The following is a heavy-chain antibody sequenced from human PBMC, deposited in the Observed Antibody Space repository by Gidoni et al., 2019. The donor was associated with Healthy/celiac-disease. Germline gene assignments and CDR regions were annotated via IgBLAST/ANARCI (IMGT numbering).Heavy chain of an antibody. CDR3: AKAGLLWFGELFGFDAFDI. Sequence: EVQLLESGGGLVQPGGSLRLSCAASGFTFSSYAMSWVRQAPGKGLECVSAISGSGGSTYYADSVKGRFTISRDNSKNTLYLQMNSLRAEDTAVYYCAKAGLLWFGELFGFDAFDIWGQGTMVTVSS. D-gene: IGHD3-10*01. CDR1: GFTFSSYA. V-gene: IGHV3-23*01. J-gene: IGHJ3*02. CDR2: ISGSGGST.